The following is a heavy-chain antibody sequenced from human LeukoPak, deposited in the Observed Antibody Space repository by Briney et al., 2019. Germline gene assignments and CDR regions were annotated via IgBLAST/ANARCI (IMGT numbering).Heavy chain of an antibody. Sequence: GGSLRLSCAASGFTFSSYAMHWVRPAPGKGLEWVAVISYDGSNKYYADSVKGRFTISRDNSKNTLYLQMNSLRAEDTAVYYCARVAAAGTLYWGQGTPVTVSS. J-gene: IGHJ4*02. CDR2: ISYDGSNK. CDR1: GFTFSSYA. CDR3: ARVAAAGTLY. V-gene: IGHV3-30*04. D-gene: IGHD6-13*01.